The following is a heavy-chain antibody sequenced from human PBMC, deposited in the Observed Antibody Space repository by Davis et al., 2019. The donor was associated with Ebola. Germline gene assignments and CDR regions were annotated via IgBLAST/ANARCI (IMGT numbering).Heavy chain of an antibody. CDR1: GGSISSGGYS. Sequence: MPSETLSLTCTVSGGSISSGGYSWSWIRQPPGKGLEWIGYIYHSGSTYYNPSLKSRVAISVDTSKNQFSLSLSSVTAADTAVYYCAREGLGYSSYYFDYWGQGALVTVSS. CDR3: AREGLGYSSYYFDY. D-gene: IGHD4-23*01. CDR2: IYHSGST. V-gene: IGHV4-30-2*01. J-gene: IGHJ4*02.